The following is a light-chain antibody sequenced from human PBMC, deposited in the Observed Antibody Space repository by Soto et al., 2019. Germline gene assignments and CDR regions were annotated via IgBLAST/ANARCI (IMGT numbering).Light chain of an antibody. J-gene: IGLJ1*01. CDR2: EVS. CDR3: SSFTTSNTLV. Sequence: QSVLTQPASVSGPPGQSITISCTGSSSDIGRHDYVSWYQHHPGKVPKLMIYEVSDRPSGVSDRFSGSKSGNTASLTISGLQAEDEADYYCSSFTTSNTLVFGTGTKLTVL. V-gene: IGLV2-14*01. CDR1: SSDIGRHDY.